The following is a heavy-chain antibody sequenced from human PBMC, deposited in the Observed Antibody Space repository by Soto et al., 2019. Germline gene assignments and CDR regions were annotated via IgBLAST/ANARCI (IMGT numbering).Heavy chain of an antibody. CDR2: IKSDGSGT. CDR1: GFTFSNYW. V-gene: IGHV3-74*01. CDR3: TRDPIYYGSGTFDY. Sequence: EVQLVDSGGGLVQPGGSLRLSCAVSGFTFSNYWMHWVRQAPGKGLVWVSRIKSDGSGTTYADFVKGRFTISRDNAKNKLYLQMNRLRAEDTAVYYCTRDPIYYGSGTFDYWGQGILVTVSS. D-gene: IGHD3-10*01. J-gene: IGHJ4*02.